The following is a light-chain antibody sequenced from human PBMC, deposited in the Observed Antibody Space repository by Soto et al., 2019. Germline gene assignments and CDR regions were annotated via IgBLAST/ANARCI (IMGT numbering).Light chain of an antibody. CDR3: QHYNNWPPWT. J-gene: IGKJ1*01. V-gene: IGKV3-15*01. CDR1: QSVSNN. CDR2: GAS. Sequence: EIVMTQSPATLSVSPVESATLYGMASQSVSNNLAWYQQKPGQAPSLLIYGASTRATGVPARFSGSGSGTEFTLTINSLQSEDFAVYYCQHYNNWPPWTFGQGTKVDIK.